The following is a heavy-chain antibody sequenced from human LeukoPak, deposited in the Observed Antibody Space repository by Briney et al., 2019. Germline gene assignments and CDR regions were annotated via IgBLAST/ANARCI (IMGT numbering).Heavy chain of an antibody. CDR2: INPNSGRT. D-gene: IGHD6-13*01. CDR3: ARYSSSPATTSGGY. V-gene: IGHV1-2*02. Sequence: ASVKVSCKASGYTFTSYGISWVRQAPGQGLEWMGWINPNSGRTNYAQTFQGRVTMTRDTSISTAYMELSRLRSDDTAVYYCARYSSSPATTSGGYWGQGTLVTVSS. J-gene: IGHJ4*02. CDR1: GYTFTSYG.